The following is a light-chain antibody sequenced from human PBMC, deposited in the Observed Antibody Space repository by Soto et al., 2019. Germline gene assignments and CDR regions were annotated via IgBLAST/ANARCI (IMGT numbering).Light chain of an antibody. Sequence: QSVLTQPPSASGTPGQRVTISCSGSSSNIGSDTVNWYQQLPGTAPKLLIHSNNQRPSGVPDRFSGYKSGTSASLAISGLQSEDEADYYCAAWDDSLNAVVFGGGTKLTVL. CDR2: SNN. CDR1: SSNIGSDT. CDR3: AAWDDSLNAVV. J-gene: IGLJ2*01. V-gene: IGLV1-44*01.